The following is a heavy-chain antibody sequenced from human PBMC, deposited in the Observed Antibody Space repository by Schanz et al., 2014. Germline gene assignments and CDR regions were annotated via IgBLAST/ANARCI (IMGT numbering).Heavy chain of an antibody. J-gene: IGHJ4*02. Sequence: QVQLVESGGGVVQPGRSLRLSCAASGITLSGYGLHWVRQAPGKGLEWVGFISFDGRNTGYAHSVKGRFTISRDNSKNTLFLQMNSLRAEDTAAYYCARGPIPIQGVPMDFWGQGTLVTVSS. D-gene: IGHD3-10*01. CDR2: ISFDGRNT. CDR1: GITLSGYG. V-gene: IGHV3-30*03. CDR3: ARGPIPIQGVPMDF.